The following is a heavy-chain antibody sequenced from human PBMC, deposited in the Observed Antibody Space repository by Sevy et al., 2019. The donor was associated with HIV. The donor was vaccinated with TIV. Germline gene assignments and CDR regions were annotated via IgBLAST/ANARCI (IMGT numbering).Heavy chain of an antibody. CDR1: GFTFSNYW. V-gene: IGHV3-7*01. Sequence: GGSLRLSCAVSGFTFSNYWMSWVRLAPGKGLECVANINQDGGEKYYLDSVKGRFFVSRDNAKNSLYLQMDSLRAEDTAVYYCAIEQITGAKPDYFDYWGQGTLVTVSS. CDR3: AIEQITGAKPDYFDY. D-gene: IGHD1-7*01. J-gene: IGHJ4*02. CDR2: INQDGGEK.